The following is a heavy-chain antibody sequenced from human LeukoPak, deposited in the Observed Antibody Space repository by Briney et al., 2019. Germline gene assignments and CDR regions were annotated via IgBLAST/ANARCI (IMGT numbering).Heavy chain of an antibody. CDR2: ISWNSDYI. Sequence: GGSLRLSCAASGFTFDDYAMHWVRQAPGKGLEWVSGISWNSDYIGYADSVKGRFTVSRDNAKNSLYLQMNGLRTEDTALYFCAEAFYGDNTPFYFDYWAQGTLVTVSS. D-gene: IGHD4-17*01. J-gene: IGHJ4*02. V-gene: IGHV3-9*01. CDR1: GFTFDDYA. CDR3: AEAFYGDNTPFYFDY.